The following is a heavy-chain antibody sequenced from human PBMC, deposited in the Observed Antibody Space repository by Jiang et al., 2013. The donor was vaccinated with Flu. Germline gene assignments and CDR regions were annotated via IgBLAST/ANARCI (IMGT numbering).Heavy chain of an antibody. J-gene: IGHJ5*02. CDR2: INHSGST. CDR1: GGSFSGYY. V-gene: IGHV4-34*01. D-gene: IGHD6-19*01. CDR3: ARGRGSGWDWFWFDP. Sequence: LLKPSETLSLTCAVYGGSFSGYYWSWIRQPPGKGLEWIGEINHSGSTNYNPSLKSRVTISVDTSKNQFSLKLSSVTAADTAVYYCARGRGSGWDWFWFDPWGQGTLVTVSS.